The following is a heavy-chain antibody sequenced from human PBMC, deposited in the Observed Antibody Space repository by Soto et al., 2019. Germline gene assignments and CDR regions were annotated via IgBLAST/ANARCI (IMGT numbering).Heavy chain of an antibody. CDR2: IEPSGGSK. V-gene: IGHV1-46*01. CDR1: GYTFTSYY. Sequence: ASVKVSCKASGYTFTSYYMHWVRQAPGQGLEWMGAIEPSGGSKSYTQKFQDRITMTRDTSTSTVYMELSSLRSEDTAVYYCARSTMTFYYFDFWSQGTLVTVSS. CDR3: ARSTMTFYYFDF. D-gene: IGHD4-17*01. J-gene: IGHJ4*02.